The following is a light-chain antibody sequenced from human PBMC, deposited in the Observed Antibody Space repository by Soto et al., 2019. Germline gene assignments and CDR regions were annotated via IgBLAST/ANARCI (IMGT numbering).Light chain of an antibody. Sequence: SVLTQPASVSGSPGQSITISCTGTSSDVGGYNYASWYRQHPGRAPKLMIYDVSNRPSGVSNRFSGSKSGNTASLTISGLQAEDEADYYCSSYTRSSTYVFGTGTKVTVL. J-gene: IGLJ1*01. CDR1: SSDVGGYNY. V-gene: IGLV2-14*01. CDR3: SSYTRSSTYV. CDR2: DVS.